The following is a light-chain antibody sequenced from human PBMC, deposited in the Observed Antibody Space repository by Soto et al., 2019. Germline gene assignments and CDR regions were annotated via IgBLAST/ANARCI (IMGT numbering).Light chain of an antibody. J-gene: IGKJ2*01. CDR3: QQFNTWYT. V-gene: IGKV3-15*01. Sequence: EIVMTQSPATLSVSPGESATLSCRASQSVSSKLAWYQQKPGQAPRLLIYGASTRATGIPARFSGSGSGTEFNPNLRRPEAESFSVYLWQQFNTWYTFGQGTKLEIK. CDR2: GAS. CDR1: QSVSSK.